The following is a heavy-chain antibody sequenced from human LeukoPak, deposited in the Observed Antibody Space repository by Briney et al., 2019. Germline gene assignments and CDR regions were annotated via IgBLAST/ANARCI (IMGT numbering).Heavy chain of an antibody. D-gene: IGHD4-17*01. V-gene: IGHV3-30*04. J-gene: IGHJ4*02. CDR1: GFTFSSYH. Sequence: PGGSLRLSCAASGFTFSSYHMHWVRQAPGKGLEWVAVISDDERLKFYADSVKDRFTISRDNSKNTVYVQVNSLRPEDTALYYCARERTSVTRDFDYWGQGTLVTVSS. CDR3: ARERTSVTRDFDY. CDR2: ISDDERLK.